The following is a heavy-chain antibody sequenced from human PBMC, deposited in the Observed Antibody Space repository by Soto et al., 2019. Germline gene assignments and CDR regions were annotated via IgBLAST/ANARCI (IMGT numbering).Heavy chain of an antibody. J-gene: IGHJ2*01. D-gene: IGHD6-13*01. CDR1: GFTFSSYA. Sequence: EVQLLESGGGLVQPGGSLRLSCAASGFTFSSYAMSWVRQAPGKGLEWVSAISGSGGSTYYADSVKGRFTISRANSKNTSYLQMNSLRAEDTAVYYCANAPRDSISWNDWYFDLWGRGTLVTVSS. V-gene: IGHV3-23*01. CDR3: ANAPRDSISWNDWYFDL. CDR2: ISGSGGST.